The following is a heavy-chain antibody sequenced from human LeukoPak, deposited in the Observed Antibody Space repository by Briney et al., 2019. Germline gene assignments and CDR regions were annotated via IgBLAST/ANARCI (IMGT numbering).Heavy chain of an antibody. CDR1: GFTFSSYG. J-gene: IGHJ4*02. Sequence: PGGSLRLSCAASGFTFSSYGMHWVRQAPGKGLEWVANIKQDGSEKYYVDSVEGRFTISRDNAKNSLYLQMNSLRAEDTAVYYCARASTVAEDYFDYWGQGTLVTVSS. CDR2: IKQDGSEK. V-gene: IGHV3-7*01. CDR3: ARASTVAEDYFDY. D-gene: IGHD4-11*01.